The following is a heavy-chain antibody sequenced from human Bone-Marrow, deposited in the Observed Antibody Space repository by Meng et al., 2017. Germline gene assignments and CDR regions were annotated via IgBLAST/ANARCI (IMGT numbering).Heavy chain of an antibody. V-gene: IGHV4-61*01. CDR1: GGSVNSGSYA. CDR2: IYYSGTT. CDR3: ARGQYY. Sequence: QVQLQESGPGLVRPSETLSLTCTVSGGSVNSGSYAWSWIRQPPGKGLEWIGHIYYSGTTNYNPSLKSRVTISIDASKNQFSLMLSSLTAADTAVYYCARGQYYWGQGTLVTVSS. J-gene: IGHJ4*02.